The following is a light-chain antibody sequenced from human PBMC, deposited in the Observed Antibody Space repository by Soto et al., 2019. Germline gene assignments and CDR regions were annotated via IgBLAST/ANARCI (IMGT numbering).Light chain of an antibody. Sequence: DIQMIQSPSSLSASVGDSVTITCRARQSISSYLNWYQQKPGKAPKLLIYAASSLQSGVPSRFSGSGSGTDFTLTIISLQPEDFATYYCQQSYSTPWTFGQGTKVDIK. CDR3: QQSYSTPWT. J-gene: IGKJ1*01. V-gene: IGKV1-39*01. CDR2: AAS. CDR1: QSISSY.